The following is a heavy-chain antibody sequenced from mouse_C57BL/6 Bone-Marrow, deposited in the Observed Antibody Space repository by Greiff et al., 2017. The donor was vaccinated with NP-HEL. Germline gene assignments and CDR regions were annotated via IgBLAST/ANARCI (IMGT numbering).Heavy chain of an antibody. CDR2: IHPSDSDT. V-gene: IGHV1-74*01. CDR1: GYTFTSYW. CDR3: ARYYYGSSPYWYFDV. Sequence: VKVVEPGAELVKPGASVKVSCKASGYTFTSYWMHWVKQRPGQGLEWIGRIHPSDSDTNYNQKFKGKATLTVDKSSSTAYMQLSSLTSEDSAVYYCARYYYGSSPYWYFDVWGTGTTVTVSS. J-gene: IGHJ1*03. D-gene: IGHD1-1*01.